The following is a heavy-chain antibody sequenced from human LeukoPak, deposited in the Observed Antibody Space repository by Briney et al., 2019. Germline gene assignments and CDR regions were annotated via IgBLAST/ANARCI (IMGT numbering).Heavy chain of an antibody. Sequence: GGSLRLSCAVSGFTFSSYSMKWVRQAPGKGLEWVSSISSSSSYIYYADSVKGRFTISRDNAKNSLYLQMNSLRAEDTAVYYCARFRHIDGMDVWGQGTTVTVSS. J-gene: IGHJ6*02. CDR2: ISSSSSYI. CDR3: ARFRHIDGMDV. V-gene: IGHV3-21*01. CDR1: GFTFSSYS. D-gene: IGHD2-21*01.